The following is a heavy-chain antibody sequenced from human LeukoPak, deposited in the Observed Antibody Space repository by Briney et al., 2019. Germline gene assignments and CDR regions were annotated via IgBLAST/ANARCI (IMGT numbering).Heavy chain of an antibody. V-gene: IGHV1-18*01. CDR3: ARGRREDYYDTSFDY. CDR2: ISAYNGNT. CDR1: GYTFTRYG. D-gene: IGHD3-22*01. J-gene: IGHJ4*02. Sequence: ASVKVSCKASGYTFTRYGIRWVRQAPGQGLEWMGWISAYNGNTNYAQKFQGRVTMTTDTSTSTAYMELRSLRSDDTAVYYCARGRREDYYDTSFDYWGQGTLVTVSS.